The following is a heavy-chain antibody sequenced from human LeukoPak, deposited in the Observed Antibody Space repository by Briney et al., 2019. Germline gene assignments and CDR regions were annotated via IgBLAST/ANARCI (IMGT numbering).Heavy chain of an antibody. CDR2: IYTSGST. CDR3: ARDDSSGYDPDY. D-gene: IGHD3-22*01. Sequence: SETLSLTCTVSGGSISSGSYYWSWIRQPAGKGLEWIGRIYTSGSTNYNPALKSRVTISVDTSKNQFSLKLSSVTAADTAVYYCARDDSSGYDPDYWGQGTLVTVSS. J-gene: IGHJ4*02. V-gene: IGHV4-61*02. CDR1: GGSISSGSYY.